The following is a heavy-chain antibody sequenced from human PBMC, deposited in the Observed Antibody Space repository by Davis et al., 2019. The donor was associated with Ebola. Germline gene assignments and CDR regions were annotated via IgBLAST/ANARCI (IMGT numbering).Heavy chain of an antibody. CDR1: GFTFSSYA. J-gene: IGHJ5*02. CDR3: ARETGGSWQQLVGWFDP. CDR2: ISYDGSNK. V-gene: IGHV3-30-3*01. Sequence: GESLKISCAASGFTFSSYAMHWVRQAPGKGLEWVAVISYDGSNKYYADSVKGRFTISRDNSKNTLYLQMNSLRAEDTAVYYCARETGGSWQQLVGWFDPWGQGTLVTVSS. D-gene: IGHD6-13*01.